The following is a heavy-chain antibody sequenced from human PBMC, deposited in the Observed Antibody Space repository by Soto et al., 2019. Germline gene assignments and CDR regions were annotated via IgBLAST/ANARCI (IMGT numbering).Heavy chain of an antibody. Sequence: PWGSLRLSCAASGFTFGSDAIHFFRHSAFKGLERVAVISYDGSNKYYADSVKGRFTISRDNSKSTMYLQMNSLRAEDTTVYYCARDRCSSTSCYSRWPYYYYGMDVWGQGTTVTVSS. CDR2: ISYDGSNK. J-gene: IGHJ6*02. CDR3: ARDRCSSTSCYSRWPYYYYGMDV. CDR1: GFTFGSDA. D-gene: IGHD2-2*01. V-gene: IGHV3-30-3*01.